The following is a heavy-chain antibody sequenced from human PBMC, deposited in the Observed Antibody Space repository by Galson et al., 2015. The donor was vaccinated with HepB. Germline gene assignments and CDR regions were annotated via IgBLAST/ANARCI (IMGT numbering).Heavy chain of an antibody. Sequence: SVKVSCKASGYTFTSYYMHWVRQAPGQGLEWMGIINPSGGSTSYAQKFQGRVTMTRDTSTSTVYMELSSLRSEDTAVYYCAREVGGYYDSSGYWNYWGQGTLVTVSS. CDR1: GYTFTSYY. D-gene: IGHD3-22*01. CDR3: AREVGGYYDSSGYWNY. CDR2: INPSGGST. V-gene: IGHV1-46*01. J-gene: IGHJ4*02.